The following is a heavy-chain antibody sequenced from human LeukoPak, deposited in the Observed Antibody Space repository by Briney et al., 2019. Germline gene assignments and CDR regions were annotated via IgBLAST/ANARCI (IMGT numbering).Heavy chain of an antibody. Sequence: GESLKISCKGSGYSFTSYWIGWVRQMPGKGLEWMGIIYPGDSDTRYSPSFQGQVTISADKSISTAYLQWGSLKASDTAMYYCARQDGNTIFGVVIMEQFDYWGQGTLVTVSS. CDR2: IYPGDSDT. D-gene: IGHD3-3*01. CDR3: ARQDGNTIFGVVIMEQFDY. CDR1: GYSFTSYW. V-gene: IGHV5-51*01. J-gene: IGHJ4*02.